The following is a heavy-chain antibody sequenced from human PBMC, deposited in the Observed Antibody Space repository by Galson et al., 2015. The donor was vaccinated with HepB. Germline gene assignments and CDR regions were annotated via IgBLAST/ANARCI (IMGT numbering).Heavy chain of an antibody. CDR3: ARFRTIVRGTSYVDY. Sequence: SLRLSCAASGFIFSDYYMAWIRQAPGKGLEWLSFISNGATYTHDADSVEGRFTISRDNAKSSLFLQMNDLRDEDTAVYYCARFRTIVRGTSYVDYWGQGTLVTVSS. CDR2: ISNGATYT. J-gene: IGHJ4*02. D-gene: IGHD3-10*01. V-gene: IGHV3-11*06. CDR1: GFIFSDYY.